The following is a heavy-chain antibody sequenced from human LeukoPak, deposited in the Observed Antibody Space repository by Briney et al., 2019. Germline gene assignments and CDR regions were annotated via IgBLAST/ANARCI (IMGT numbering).Heavy chain of an antibody. CDR3: ARVGTSFEGGFDY. CDR1: GGSIGNGGYY. Sequence: PSQTLSLTCSVFGGSIGNGGYYWSWIRQPPGKGLEWIGYIYHSGTTYYNPSLKSRVTISIDRSKSQFSLKLSSVTAADTAVYYCARVGTSFEGGFDYWGQGTLVTVSS. V-gene: IGHV4-30-2*01. D-gene: IGHD2-2*01. J-gene: IGHJ4*02. CDR2: IYHSGTT.